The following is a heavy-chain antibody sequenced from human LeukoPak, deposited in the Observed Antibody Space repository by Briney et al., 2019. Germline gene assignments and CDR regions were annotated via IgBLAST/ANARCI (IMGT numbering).Heavy chain of an antibody. D-gene: IGHD2-21*01. Sequence: GGSLRLSCAASGFTFSSYWMSWVRQAPGKGLEWVANIKQDGSEKYYVDSVKGRFTISRDNAKNSLYLQMNSLRTEDTAVYYCVKSDCGSDGCKLLNYWGQGILVSVSS. CDR1: GFTFSSYW. J-gene: IGHJ4*02. CDR2: IKQDGSEK. V-gene: IGHV3-7*03. CDR3: VKSDCGSDGCKLLNY.